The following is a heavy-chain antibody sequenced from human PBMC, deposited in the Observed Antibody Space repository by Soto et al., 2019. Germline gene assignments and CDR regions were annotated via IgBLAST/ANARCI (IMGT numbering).Heavy chain of an antibody. Sequence: EVQLLESGGGLAQPGTSLRLSCAVSGFPFNNFGMSWVRQAPGKGLEWVSGMSGTGGRTYYADSVKGRFAISRDSSNNTLYLLMKSLRADDTAVYYCAKDRGLWFGELGDWGQGTVVTVSS. J-gene: IGHJ4*02. CDR3: AKDRGLWFGELGD. CDR1: GFPFNNFG. D-gene: IGHD3-10*01. V-gene: IGHV3-23*01. CDR2: MSGTGGRT.